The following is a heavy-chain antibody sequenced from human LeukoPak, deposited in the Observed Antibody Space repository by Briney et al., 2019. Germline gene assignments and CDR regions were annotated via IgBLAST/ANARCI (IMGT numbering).Heavy chain of an antibody. CDR3: ARGGFGGYDSSFDY. Sequence: PGGSLKLSCAASGFTFSNYWMHWVRQGPGKELVWISRINSDGSSTSYADSVKGRFTISRDNPKNTLYLQMNSLRVEDTAVYYCARGGFGGYDSSFDYWGQGTLVTVSS. D-gene: IGHD5-12*01. CDR1: GFTFSNYW. V-gene: IGHV3-74*01. J-gene: IGHJ4*02. CDR2: INSDGSST.